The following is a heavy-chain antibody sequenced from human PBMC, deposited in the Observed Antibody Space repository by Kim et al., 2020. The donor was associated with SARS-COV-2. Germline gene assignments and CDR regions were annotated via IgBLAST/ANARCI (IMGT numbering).Heavy chain of an antibody. Sequence: GGSLRLSCAASGFTFSSYGMHWVRQAPGKGLEWVAVISYDGSNKYYADSVKGRFTISRDNSKNTLYLQMNSLRAEDTAVYYCAKDPPLLVRESDAFEIWGQGTTGTVSS. CDR2: ISYDGSNK. J-gene: IGHJ3*02. V-gene: IGHV3-30*18. CDR3: AKDPPLLVRESDAFEI. D-gene: IGHD3-10*01. CDR1: GFTFSSYG.